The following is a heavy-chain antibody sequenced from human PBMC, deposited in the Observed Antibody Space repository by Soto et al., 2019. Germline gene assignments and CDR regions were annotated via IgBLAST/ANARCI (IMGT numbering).Heavy chain of an antibody. CDR1: GYTFTNYA. D-gene: IGHD3-9*01. J-gene: IGHJ4*02. V-gene: IGHV1-18*01. Sequence: QVQLVQSGVEVKKPGASVKVSCKASGYTFTNYAISWVRQAPGRGLEWMGWVNTYNGNPNYAQIFQGRVTMTTDTSTGTAYMELRSLKSDDSAVYYCARDAQYRPDWQRFDSWGQGTLVTVSS. CDR2: VNTYNGNP. CDR3: ARDAQYRPDWQRFDS.